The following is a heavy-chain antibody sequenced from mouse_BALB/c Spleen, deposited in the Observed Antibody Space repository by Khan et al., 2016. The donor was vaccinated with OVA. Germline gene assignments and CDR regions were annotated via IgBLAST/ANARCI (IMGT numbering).Heavy chain of an antibody. CDR2: ISSGGNT. CDR1: GFTFSSYD. D-gene: IGHD1-1*01. J-gene: IGHJ2*01. CDR3: ARGPYYGSSPCYFDY. Sequence: EVELVESGGGLVKPGGSLKLSCAASGFTFSSYDMSWVRQTPEKRLEWVASISSGGNTYYPDSVKGRFTISRDNARKILYLQMSSLRSEDTAQYYCARGPYYGSSPCYFDYWGQGTTLTVSS. V-gene: IGHV5-6-5*01.